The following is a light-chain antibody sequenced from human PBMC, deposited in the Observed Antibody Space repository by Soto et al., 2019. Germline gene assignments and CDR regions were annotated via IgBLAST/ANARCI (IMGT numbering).Light chain of an antibody. CDR3: KQSYSTIYS. V-gene: IGKV1-39*01. Sequence: DIQMTQSPSSLSASVGDRVTITCRASQSISSYLNWYQQKPGKAPKLLIYAASSLQSGVPSRFSGSGSGTDLNLNISSLQTEDFATYYCKQSYSTIYSFGQGTKLEIK. CDR2: AAS. J-gene: IGKJ2*01. CDR1: QSISSY.